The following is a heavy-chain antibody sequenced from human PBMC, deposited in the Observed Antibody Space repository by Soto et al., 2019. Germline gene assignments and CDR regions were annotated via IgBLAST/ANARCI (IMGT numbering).Heavy chain of an antibody. D-gene: IGHD1-20*01. CDR3: ARYKSNYYYGMDV. J-gene: IGHJ6*02. CDR2: IYYSGST. Sequence: SETLSLTCTVSGGSISSGGYYWSWIRQHPGKGLEWIGYIYYSGSTYYNPSLKSRVTISVDTSKNQFSLKLSSVTAADTAVFYWARYKSNYYYGMDVWGQGTTVTVSS. CDR1: GGSISSGGYY. V-gene: IGHV4-31*03.